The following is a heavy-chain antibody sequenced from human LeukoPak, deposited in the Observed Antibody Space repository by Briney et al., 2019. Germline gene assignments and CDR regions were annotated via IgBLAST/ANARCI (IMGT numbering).Heavy chain of an antibody. Sequence: SVKVSCKASGGTFSSYTISWVRQAPGQGLEWMGRIIPILGIANYAQKFQGRVTITADKSASTAYMELSSLRSEDTAVYYCASDFWSGYYTDYYFDYWGQGTLSPSPQ. CDR2: IIPILGIA. CDR1: GGTFSSYT. J-gene: IGHJ4*02. V-gene: IGHV1-69*02. D-gene: IGHD3-3*01. CDR3: ASDFWSGYYTDYYFDY.